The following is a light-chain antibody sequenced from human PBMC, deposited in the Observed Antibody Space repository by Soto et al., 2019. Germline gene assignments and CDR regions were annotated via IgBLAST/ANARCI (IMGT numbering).Light chain of an antibody. CDR2: DAI. CDR1: QDINNY. CDR3: HQYDNLPPT. Sequence: DIQMTQSPSSLSASVGDRVTITCRASQDINNYLDWYQVKPGKAPKLLIYDAINLETGVPSRFSGSGSRTDFSFTISSLQPEDVAIYYCHQYDNLPPTFGQGTRLEIK. V-gene: IGKV1-33*01. J-gene: IGKJ5*01.